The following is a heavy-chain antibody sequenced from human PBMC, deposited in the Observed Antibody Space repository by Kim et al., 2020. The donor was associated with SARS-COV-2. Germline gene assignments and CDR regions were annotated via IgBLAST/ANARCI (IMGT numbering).Heavy chain of an antibody. V-gene: IGHV3-43*02. J-gene: IGHJ6*02. CDR1: GFTFDDYA. CDR2: ISGDGGST. CDR3: AKSSPPASWYPSIMIYYGMDV. Sequence: GGSLRLSCAASGFTFDDYAMHWVRQAPGKGLEWVSLISGDGGSTYYADSVKGRFTISRDNSKNSLYLQMNSLRTEDTALYYCAKSSPPASWYPSIMIYYGMDVWDQGTTVTVSS. D-gene: IGHD6-13*01.